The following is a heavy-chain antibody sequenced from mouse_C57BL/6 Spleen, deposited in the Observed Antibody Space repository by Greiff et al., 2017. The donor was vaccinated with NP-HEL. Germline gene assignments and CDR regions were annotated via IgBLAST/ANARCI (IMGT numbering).Heavy chain of an antibody. CDR1: GYTFTTYP. J-gene: IGHJ2*01. V-gene: IGHV1-47*01. CDR2: FHPYNDDT. CDR3: ARNYCSSYDYFDY. Sequence: QVQLKQSGAELVKPGASVKMSCKASGYTFTTYPIEWMKQNHGKSLEWIGNFHPYNDDTKYNEKFKGKATLTVETSTSTVYLELSRLTSDGSAVYYCARNYCSSYDYFDYWGQGTTLTVSS. D-gene: IGHD1-1*01.